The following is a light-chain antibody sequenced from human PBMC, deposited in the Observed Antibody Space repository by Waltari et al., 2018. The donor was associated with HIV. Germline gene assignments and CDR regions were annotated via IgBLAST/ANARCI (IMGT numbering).Light chain of an antibody. Sequence: QSALTQPPSTSGTPGQTVTIPCSGSSSNIGDNYVSWYQQLPGTAPKLLIYRNSQRPSWVRDRCFVSKSGTSAALAINDLRSEDEAEYHCAAWDDSLSGWVFGGGTNLTVL. CDR1: SSNIGDNY. J-gene: IGLJ3*02. V-gene: IGLV1-47*01. CDR3: AAWDDSLSGWV. CDR2: RNS.